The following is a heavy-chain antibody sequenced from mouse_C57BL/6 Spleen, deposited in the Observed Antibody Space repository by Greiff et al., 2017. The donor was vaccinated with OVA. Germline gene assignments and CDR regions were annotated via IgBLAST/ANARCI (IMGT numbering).Heavy chain of an antibody. V-gene: IGHV1-22*01. CDR1: GYTFTDYN. Sequence: EVQLQQSGPELVKPGASVKMSCKASGYTFTDYNMHWVKQSHGKSLEWIGYINPNNGGTSYNQKFKGKATLTVNKSSSTAYMELRSLTSEDSAVYYCARGEIYYYGSSAWFAYWGQGTLVTVSA. CDR3: ARGEIYYYGSSAWFAY. J-gene: IGHJ3*01. D-gene: IGHD1-1*01. CDR2: INPNNGGT.